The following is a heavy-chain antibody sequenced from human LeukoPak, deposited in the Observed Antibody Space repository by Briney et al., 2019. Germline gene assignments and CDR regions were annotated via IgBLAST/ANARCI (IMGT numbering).Heavy chain of an antibody. Sequence: GRSLRLSCAASGFTFSSYAMHWVRQAPGKGLEWVAVISYDGSNKYYADSVKGRFTISRDNSKNTLYLQMNSLRAEDTAVYYCARDGVTGYYWGQGTLVTVSS. CDR2: ISYDGSNK. D-gene: IGHD2-21*02. CDR3: ARDGVTGYY. J-gene: IGHJ4*02. V-gene: IGHV3-30*14. CDR1: GFTFSSYA.